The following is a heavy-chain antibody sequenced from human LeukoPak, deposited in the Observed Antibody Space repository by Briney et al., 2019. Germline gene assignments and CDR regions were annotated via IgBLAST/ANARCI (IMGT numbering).Heavy chain of an antibody. CDR2: ISSSGSTI. Sequence: PGGSLRLSCAASGFTFSSYEMNWVRQAPGKGLEWVSYISSSGSTIYYADSVKGRFTISRDNAKNSLYLQMNSLRAEDTAVYYCARDRPSDYVWGSYRYRASDFDYWGQGTLVTVPS. V-gene: IGHV3-48*03. CDR3: ARDRPSDYVWGSYRYRASDFDY. CDR1: GFTFSSYE. D-gene: IGHD3-16*02. J-gene: IGHJ4*02.